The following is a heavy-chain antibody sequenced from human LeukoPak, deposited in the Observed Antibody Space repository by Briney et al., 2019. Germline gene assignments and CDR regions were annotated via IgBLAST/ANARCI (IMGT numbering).Heavy chain of an antibody. D-gene: IGHD3-3*01. Sequence: GESLRLSCAASGFTFSSYSMNWVRQAPGKGLEWVSYIGSSSSSIYYADSVKGRFTISRDNSKNTLYLQMNSLRAEDTAVYYCANGYYDFWSGYYTYLDMDVWGKGTTVTVSS. CDR2: IGSSSSSI. CDR1: GFTFSSYS. CDR3: ANGYYDFWSGYYTYLDMDV. V-gene: IGHV3-48*01. J-gene: IGHJ6*03.